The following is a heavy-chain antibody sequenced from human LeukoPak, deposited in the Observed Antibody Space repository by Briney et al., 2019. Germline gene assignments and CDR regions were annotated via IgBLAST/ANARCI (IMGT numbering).Heavy chain of an antibody. J-gene: IGHJ4*02. CDR2: IDPSDSYT. Sequence: GESLKISCKGSGYSFTSYWISWVRQMPGKGLEWMGRIDPSDSYTNYSPSFQGHVTISADKSISTACLQWSSLQASDTAMYFCARVIRGVDFDYWGQGTLVTVSS. CDR1: GYSFTSYW. V-gene: IGHV5-10-1*01. D-gene: IGHD3-10*01. CDR3: ARVIRGVDFDY.